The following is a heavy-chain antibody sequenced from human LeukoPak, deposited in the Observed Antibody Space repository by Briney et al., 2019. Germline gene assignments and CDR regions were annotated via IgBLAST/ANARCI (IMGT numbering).Heavy chain of an antibody. CDR1: GYTFTDYP. CDR3: TRVGGSYDGLIDY. D-gene: IGHD1-26*01. Sequence: ASVKVSCQASGYTFTDYPIGWVRQAPGQGLEWMGWISAYNGYTNCEQSLQGRVSMTTDTSARTAYMELRSLRTDDTAMYYCTRVGGSYDGLIDYWGQGTLVTVSS. CDR2: ISAYNGYT. J-gene: IGHJ4*02. V-gene: IGHV1-18*01.